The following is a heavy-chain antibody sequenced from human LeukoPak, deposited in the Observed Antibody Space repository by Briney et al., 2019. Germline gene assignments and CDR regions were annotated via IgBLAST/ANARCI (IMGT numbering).Heavy chain of an antibody. J-gene: IGHJ4*02. CDR3: ARDYASDY. CDR2: ISRSGDTI. V-gene: IGHV3-48*03. Sequence: PGGSLRLSCAASGFTFSRYEMNWVRQAPGKGLEWVSYISRSGDTIYFADSVKGRFTISRDNAKNSLYLQMSSLRAEDTAVYYCARDYASDYWGQGTLVPVSS. CDR1: GFTFSRYE. D-gene: IGHD3-10*01.